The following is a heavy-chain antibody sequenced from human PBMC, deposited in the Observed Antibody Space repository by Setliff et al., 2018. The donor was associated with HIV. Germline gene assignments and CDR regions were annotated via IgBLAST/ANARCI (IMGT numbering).Heavy chain of an antibody. V-gene: IGHV1-3*04. D-gene: IGHD2-2*01. CDR3: ARWCAAAGCYPAIYHLDS. CDR1: GYTFSEYA. J-gene: IGHJ4*02. Sequence: ASVKVSCKASGYTFSEYAIHWVRQAPGQRLEWMGRIDTDNGYRRYSPKLQGRVTITKDTSANTAYMELRGLRSEDTAVYYCARWCAAAGCYPAIYHLDSWGRGTLVTVSS. CDR2: IDTDNGYR.